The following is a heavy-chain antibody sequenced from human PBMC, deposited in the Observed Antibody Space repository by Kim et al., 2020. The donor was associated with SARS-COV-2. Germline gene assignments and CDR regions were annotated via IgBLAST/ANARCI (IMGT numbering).Heavy chain of an antibody. CDR1: GGSISSGGDY. CDR2: IYYIGST. D-gene: IGHD2-21*02. J-gene: IGHJ4*02. V-gene: IGHV4-31*03. CDR3: ASQGDSSLFDY. Sequence: SETLSLTCTVAGGSISSGGDYWSWIRQHPGNGLEWIGYIYYIGSTYYNPSLKGRVTISVDTSKNQFSLKLSSVTAADTAVYYWASQGDSSLFDYWGQGTLVTVSS.